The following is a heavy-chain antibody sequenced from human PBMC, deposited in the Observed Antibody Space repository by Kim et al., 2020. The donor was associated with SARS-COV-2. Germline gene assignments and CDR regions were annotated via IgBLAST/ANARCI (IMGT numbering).Heavy chain of an antibody. V-gene: IGHV3-30*04. D-gene: IGHD6-19*01. Sequence: GGSLRLSCAASGFTFSSYAMHWVRQAPGKGLEWVAVISYDGSNKYYVDSVKGRFTISRDNSKNTLYLQMNSLRAEDTAVYYCAREIAGRGSGWISTYRG. J-gene: IGHJ4*01. CDR1: GFTFSSYA. CDR2: ISYDGSNK. CDR3: AREIAGRGSGWISTY.